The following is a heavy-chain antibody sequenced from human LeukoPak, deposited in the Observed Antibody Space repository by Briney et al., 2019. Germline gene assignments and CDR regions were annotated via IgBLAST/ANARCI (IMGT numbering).Heavy chain of an antibody. V-gene: IGHV5-51*01. CDR3: ARWGSAPKRYYDFWSGYYIAYYFDY. CDR1: GYSFTSYW. D-gene: IGHD3-3*01. J-gene: IGHJ4*02. Sequence: GESLQISCKGSGYSFTSYWIGWVRQMPGKGLEWMGIIYPGDSDTRYSPSFQGQVTISADKSISTAYLQWSSLKASDTAMYYCARWGSAPKRYYDFWSGYYIAYYFDYWGQGTLVTVSS. CDR2: IYPGDSDT.